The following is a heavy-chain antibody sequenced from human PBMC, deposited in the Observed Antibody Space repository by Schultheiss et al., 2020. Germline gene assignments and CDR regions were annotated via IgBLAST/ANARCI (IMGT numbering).Heavy chain of an antibody. CDR1: GFTFSSYA. J-gene: IGHJ4*02. CDR3: ASYQGINIGVVY. D-gene: IGHD2-21*01. Sequence: GGSLRLSCAASGFTFSSYAMSWVRQAPGKGLEWVSAISGSGGSTYYADSVKGRFTISRDNAKNSLYLQMNSLRAEDTAVYYCASYQGINIGVVYWGQGTLVTVSS. CDR2: ISGSGGST. V-gene: IGHV3-23*01.